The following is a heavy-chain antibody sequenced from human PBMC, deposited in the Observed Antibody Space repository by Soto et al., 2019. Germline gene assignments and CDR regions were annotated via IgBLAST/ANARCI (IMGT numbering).Heavy chain of an antibody. J-gene: IGHJ4*02. CDR2: IYHSGTT. CDR3: ARDRAVSARGCFDY. Sequence: QVQLQESGPGLVEPSGTLSLTCAVSGGSVSSTNWWSWVRQPPGEGLEWIGEIYHSGTTYYNPSLNSRVTISVDKSKNQSSLRLSAATAADTAVYCCARDRAVSARGCFDYWGQGTLVTVSS. D-gene: IGHD3-16*01. V-gene: IGHV4-4*01. CDR1: GGSVSSTNW.